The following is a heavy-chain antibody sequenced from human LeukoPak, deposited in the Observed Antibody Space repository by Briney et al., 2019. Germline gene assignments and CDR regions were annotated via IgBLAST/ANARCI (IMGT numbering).Heavy chain of an antibody. CDR3: ARERRITMVRGVPNWFDP. CDR2: INAGNGNT. V-gene: IGHV1-3*01. Sequence: ASVKVSCKASGYTFTSYAMHWVRQAPGQRLEWMGWINAGNGNTKYSQKFQGRVTITRDTSASTAYMELSSLRSEDTAVYYCARERRITMVRGVPNWFDPWGQGTLVTVSS. J-gene: IGHJ5*02. D-gene: IGHD3-10*01. CDR1: GYTFTSYA.